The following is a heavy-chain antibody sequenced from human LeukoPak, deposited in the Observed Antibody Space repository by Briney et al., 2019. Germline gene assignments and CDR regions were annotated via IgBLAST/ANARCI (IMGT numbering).Heavy chain of an antibody. CDR2: IYYSGST. V-gene: IGHV4-59*01. CDR3: ASSGYDFLGFDY. CDR1: GGSISSYY. Sequence: SETLSLTCTVSGGSISSYYWSWIRQPPGKGLEWIGYIYYSGSTNYNPSLKSRVTISVDTSKNQFSLKLSSVTAADTAVYYCASSGYDFLGFDYWGQGTLVTVSS. D-gene: IGHD5-12*01. J-gene: IGHJ4*02.